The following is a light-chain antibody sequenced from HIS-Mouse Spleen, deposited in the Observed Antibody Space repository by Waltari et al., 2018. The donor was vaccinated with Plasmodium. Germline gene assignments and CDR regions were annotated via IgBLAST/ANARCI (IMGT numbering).Light chain of an antibody. V-gene: IGLV2-23*01. Sequence: QSALTQPASVSGSPGQSITISCTGPRSAVGRYNLVSWYQQHPGKAPKLMIYEGSKRPSGVSNRFSGSKSGNTASLTISGLQAEDEADYYCCSYAGSSTNWVFGGGTKLTVL. CDR3: CSYAGSSTNWV. CDR1: RSAVGRYNL. J-gene: IGLJ3*02. CDR2: EGS.